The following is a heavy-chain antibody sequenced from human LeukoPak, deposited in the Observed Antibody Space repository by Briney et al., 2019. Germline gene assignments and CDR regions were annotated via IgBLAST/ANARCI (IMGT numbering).Heavy chain of an antibody. V-gene: IGHV4-59*01. CDR1: GGSISSYY. CDR3: ARVMFGESKSHRMAYYYYGMDV. CDR2: IYYSGST. D-gene: IGHD3-10*02. J-gene: IGHJ6*02. Sequence: SETLSLTCTVSGGSISSYYWSWIRQPAGKGLEWIGYIYYSGSTNYNPSLKSRVPISVDTSKNQFSLKLSSVSAADTAVYYCARVMFGESKSHRMAYYYYGMDVWGQGTTVTVSS.